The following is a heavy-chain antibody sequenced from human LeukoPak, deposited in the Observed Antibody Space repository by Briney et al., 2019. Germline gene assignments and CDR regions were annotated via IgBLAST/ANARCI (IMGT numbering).Heavy chain of an antibody. D-gene: IGHD2-15*01. CDR1: GFTFDDYA. CDR2: TSWNSGTI. V-gene: IGHV3-9*01. J-gene: IGHJ4*02. Sequence: PGGSLRLSCAASGFTFDDYALHWVRQAPGKGLEWVSGTSWNSGTIGYADSVKGRFTISRDNAKNSLYLQMNSLRAEDTALYYCAKDLSKLGYCSGGSCYSLGSFDYWGQGTLVTVSS. CDR3: AKDLSKLGYCSGGSCYSLGSFDY.